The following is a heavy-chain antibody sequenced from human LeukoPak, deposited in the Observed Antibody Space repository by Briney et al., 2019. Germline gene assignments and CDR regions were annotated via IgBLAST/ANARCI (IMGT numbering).Heavy chain of an antibody. D-gene: IGHD6-19*01. V-gene: IGHV4-59*12. CDR1: GGSISSYY. CDR2: IYYSGST. J-gene: IGHJ3*02. Sequence: SEILSLTCTVSGGSISSYYWIWIRQPPGKGLEWIGYIYYSGSTNYNPSLKSRVTLSVDTSRNQFSLKLSSVTAADTAVYYCARDKLAVAGTINDAFDIWGQGTMVTVSS. CDR3: ARDKLAVAGTINDAFDI.